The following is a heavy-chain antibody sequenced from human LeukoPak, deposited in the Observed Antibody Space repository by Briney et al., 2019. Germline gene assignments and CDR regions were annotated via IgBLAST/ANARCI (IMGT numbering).Heavy chain of an antibody. CDR3: ARVGAYDSSGYYPPQDY. J-gene: IGHJ4*02. D-gene: IGHD3-22*01. V-gene: IGHV3-21*01. CDR2: ISSSSSYI. CDR1: GFTFSSYS. Sequence: GGSLRLSCAASGFTFSSYSINWVRQAPGKGLEWVSSISSSSSYIYYADSVKGRFTISRDNAKNSLYLQMSSLRAEDTAVYYCARVGAYDSSGYYPPQDYWGQGTLVTVSS.